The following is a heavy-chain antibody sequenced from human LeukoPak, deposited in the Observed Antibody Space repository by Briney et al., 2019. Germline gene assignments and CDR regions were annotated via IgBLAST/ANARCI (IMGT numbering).Heavy chain of an antibody. J-gene: IGHJ6*03. V-gene: IGHV4-59*11. Sequence: SETLSLTCAVYGGSFSGHYWSWIRQPPGKGLEWIGYIYYSGSTNYNPSLKSRVTISVDTSKNQFSLKLSSVTAADTAVYYCARARGYIAAAGKFFYMDVWGKGTTVTVSS. CDR3: ARARGYIAAAGKFFYMDV. CDR1: GGSFSGHY. D-gene: IGHD6-13*01. CDR2: IYYSGST.